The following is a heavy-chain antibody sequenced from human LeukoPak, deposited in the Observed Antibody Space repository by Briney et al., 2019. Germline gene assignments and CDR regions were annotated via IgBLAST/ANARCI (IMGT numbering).Heavy chain of an antibody. CDR3: ARDVSPNGVVDY. CDR2: IYYSGST. Sequence: SETLSLTCTVSGGSISSGTYYWGWIRQPPGKGLEWIGSIYYSGSTYYNPSLKSRVTISVDTSKYQFSLKLSSVTAADTAVYYCARDVSPNGVVDYWGQGTLVTVSS. CDR1: GGSISSGTYY. J-gene: IGHJ4*02. V-gene: IGHV4-39*07. D-gene: IGHD2-8*01.